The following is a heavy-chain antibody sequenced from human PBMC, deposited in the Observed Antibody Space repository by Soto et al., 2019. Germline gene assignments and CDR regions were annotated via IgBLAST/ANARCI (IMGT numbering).Heavy chain of an antibody. CDR2: IGPSSSYT. Sequence: GGSLRLSCAASGFTFSDYYMSWIRQAPGKGLEWVSYIGPSSSYTNYADSVKGRFTISRDNAKNSLYLQMNSLRAEDTAVYYCARVVRLMLYSDYWGQGTLVTVPS. CDR1: GFTFSDYY. D-gene: IGHD2-8*01. CDR3: ARVVRLMLYSDY. J-gene: IGHJ4*02. V-gene: IGHV3-11*06.